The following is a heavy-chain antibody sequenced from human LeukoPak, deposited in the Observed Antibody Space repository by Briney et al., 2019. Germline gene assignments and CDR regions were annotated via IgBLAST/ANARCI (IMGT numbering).Heavy chain of an antibody. D-gene: IGHD3-10*01. V-gene: IGHV4-34*01. CDR3: ARVGPFITMVRVPYYFDY. J-gene: IGHJ4*02. CDR2: INHSGST. Sequence: GSLRLSCAASGFTFSSYIMNWVRQPPGKGLEGIGEINHSGSTNYNPSLKSRVTISVDTSKNQFSLKLSSVTAADTAVYYCARVGPFITMVRVPYYFDYWGQGTLVTVSS. CDR1: GFTFSSYI.